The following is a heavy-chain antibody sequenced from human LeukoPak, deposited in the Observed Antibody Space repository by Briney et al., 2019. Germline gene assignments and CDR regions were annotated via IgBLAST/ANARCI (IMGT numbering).Heavy chain of an antibody. CDR1: GGTFSSYA. V-gene: IGHV1-69*05. J-gene: IGHJ3*02. CDR3: ATPSYCSSTSCYTAVHDAFDI. Sequence: WASVKVSCKASGGTFSSYAISWVRQAPGQGLEWMGGIIPIFGTANYAQKFQGRVTMTTDTSTSTAYMELSSLRSEDTAVYYCATPSYCSSTSCYTAVHDAFDIWGQGTMVTVSS. D-gene: IGHD2-2*02. CDR2: IIPIFGTA.